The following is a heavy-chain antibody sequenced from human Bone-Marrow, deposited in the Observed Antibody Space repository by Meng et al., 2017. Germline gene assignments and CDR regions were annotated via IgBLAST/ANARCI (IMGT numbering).Heavy chain of an antibody. J-gene: IGHJ6*02. CDR2: ISYDGSNK. CDR1: GFTFSSYA. V-gene: IGHV3-30*04. D-gene: IGHD3-9*01. CDR3: ARRPKLRYFDWTQYGMDV. Sequence: GESLKISYAASGFTFSSYAMHWVRQAPGKGLEWVAVISYDGSNKYYADSVKGRFTISRDNSKNTLYLQMNSLRAEDTAVYYCARRPKLRYFDWTQYGMDVWGQGTTVTVSS.